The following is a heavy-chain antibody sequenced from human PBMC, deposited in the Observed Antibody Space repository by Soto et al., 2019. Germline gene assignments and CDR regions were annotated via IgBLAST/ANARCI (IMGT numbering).Heavy chain of an antibody. J-gene: IGHJ4*02. CDR3: ARGSSVDTALIDY. D-gene: IGHD5-18*01. CDR2: IYYSGST. CDR1: GNSISSGCYY. V-gene: IGHV4-31*03. Sequence: SETLYLTCTVSGNSISSGCYYLSWLRQHPGKGLEWIGYIYYSGSTYYNPSLKSRVTISVDTPKNKFSLKLTSVTAADTAVYYCARGSSVDTALIDYWGQGTLVTVSS.